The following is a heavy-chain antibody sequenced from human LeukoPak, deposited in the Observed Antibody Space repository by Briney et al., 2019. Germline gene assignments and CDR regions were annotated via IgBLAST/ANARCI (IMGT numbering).Heavy chain of an antibody. CDR3: ARRIGGKGFDP. CDR1: GGSISSYY. D-gene: IGHD4-23*01. CDR2: IYYSGST. Sequence: SETLSLTCTVSGGSISSYYWSWIRQPPGKGLEWIGYIYYSGSTNYNPSLKSRVTISVDTSKNQFSLELSSVTAADTAVYYCARRIGGKGFDPWGQGTLVTVSS. J-gene: IGHJ5*02. V-gene: IGHV4-59*08.